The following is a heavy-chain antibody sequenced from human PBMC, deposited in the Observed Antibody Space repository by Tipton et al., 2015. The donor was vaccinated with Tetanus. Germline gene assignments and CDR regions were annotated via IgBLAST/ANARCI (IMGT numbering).Heavy chain of an antibody. CDR3: AILPKHWLARRGAP. CDR1: GGSSSSFY. J-gene: IGHJ5*02. D-gene: IGHD6-19*01. CDR2: INQRGTT. V-gene: IGHV4-34*01. Sequence: LRLSCEVSGGSSSSFYWSWIRQPPGGGLEWIGEINQRGTTYNPSLNRRATISVDSSATQLSLNMTYVTAADTGIYYCAILPKHWLARRGAPWGQGILVTVSS.